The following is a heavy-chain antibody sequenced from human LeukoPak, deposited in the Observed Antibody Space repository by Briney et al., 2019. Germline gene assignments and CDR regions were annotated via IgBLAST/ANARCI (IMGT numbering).Heavy chain of an antibody. J-gene: IGHJ6*03. CDR2: FYYSGCT. D-gene: IGHD3-10*01. CDR3: AGIPRGVYYYYMDV. Sequence: PSETLSPTCTVSGGSISSSNYYWGWIRQPPGKGLEWIGSFYYSGCTYYNPSLKSRVTMSVDTSKNQFSLKLSSVTAADTAVYYCAGIPRGVYYYYMDVWGKGTTVTISS. V-gene: IGHV4-39*01. CDR1: GGSISSSNYY.